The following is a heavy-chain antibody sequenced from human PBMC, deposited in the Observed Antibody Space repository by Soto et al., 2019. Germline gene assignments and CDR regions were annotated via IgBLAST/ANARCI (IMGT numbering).Heavy chain of an antibody. J-gene: IGHJ6*02. V-gene: IGHV4-39*01. CDR1: GGSISSSSYY. CDR3: ARHLTYCSAGSCYSDFPYYGMDV. D-gene: IGHD2-15*01. CDR2: IFYSGST. Sequence: TSETLSLTCTVSGGSISSSSYYWGWIRQPPGKGLEWIGSIFYSGSTYYNPSLKSRVTISVDTSKNQFSLKLSSVTVADTAVYYCARHLTYCSAGSCYSDFPYYGMDVWGQGTTVT.